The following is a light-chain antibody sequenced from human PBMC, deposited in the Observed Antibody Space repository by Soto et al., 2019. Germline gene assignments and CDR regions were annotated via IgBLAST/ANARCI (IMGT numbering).Light chain of an antibody. CDR2: DAS. Sequence: IVFAQSPATLSLSPGERATLSCRASQSVSSYLAWYQQKPGQAPRLLIYDASNRATGIPARFSGSGSGTDFTLTISSLEPEDFAVYYCQQRSNWPLFTFGPGTKVDIK. CDR3: QQRSNWPLFT. V-gene: IGKV3-11*01. CDR1: QSVSSY. J-gene: IGKJ3*01.